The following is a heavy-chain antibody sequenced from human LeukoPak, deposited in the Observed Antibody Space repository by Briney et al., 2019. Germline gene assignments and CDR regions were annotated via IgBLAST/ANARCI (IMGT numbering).Heavy chain of an antibody. D-gene: IGHD6-19*01. J-gene: IGHJ4*02. CDR1: GGSFSGYY. CDR3: ARPRVRAVAGPFDY. Sequence: PSETLSLTCAVYGGSFSGYYWSWIRQPPGKGLEWIGEINHSGSTNYNPSLKSRVTISVDTSKNQFSLKPSSVTAADTAVYYCARPRVRAVAGPFDYWGQGTLVTVSS. V-gene: IGHV4-34*01. CDR2: INHSGST.